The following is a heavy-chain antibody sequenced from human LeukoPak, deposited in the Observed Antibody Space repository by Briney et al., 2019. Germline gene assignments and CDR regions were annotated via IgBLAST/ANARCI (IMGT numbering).Heavy chain of an antibody. D-gene: IGHD3-3*01. CDR2: TSTDNGNT. CDR1: GYTFTSYD. J-gene: IGHJ4*02. V-gene: IGHV1-18*01. Sequence: ASVKVSCKASGYTFTSYDITWVRQAPGQGLEWMGWTSTDNGNTNYAQKLQGRVTMTTDTSTSTAYMELRSLRSDDTAVYYCARPRITVFGVVIPPDYWGQGTLVTVSS. CDR3: ARPRITVFGVVIPPDY.